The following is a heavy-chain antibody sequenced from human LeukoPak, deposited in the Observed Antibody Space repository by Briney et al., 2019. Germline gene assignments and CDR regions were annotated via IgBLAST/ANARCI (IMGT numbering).Heavy chain of an antibody. CDR1: GGTFSSYS. D-gene: IGHD3-22*01. V-gene: IGHV1-69*05. CDR2: IIPIFGTA. CDR3: ARTAETIYYYDSSGYEPTFDY. J-gene: IGHJ4*02. Sequence: SVKVSCKAYGGTFSSYSISWVRQAPGQGLEWMGGIIPIFGTANYAQKFQGTVTITTDESTSTAYMELSSLRSEDTAVYYCARTAETIYYYDSSGYEPTFDYWGQGTLVTVSS.